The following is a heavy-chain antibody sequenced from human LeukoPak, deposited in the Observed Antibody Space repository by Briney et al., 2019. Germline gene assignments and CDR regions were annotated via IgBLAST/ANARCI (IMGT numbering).Heavy chain of an antibody. CDR2: ISAYNGNT. Sequence: ASVKVSCKASGYTFTSYAINWVRQAPGQGLEWMGWISAYNGNTNYEQKFQGRVTVTTDTSTSIAYMELRSLRSDDTAVYYCARGGSSWPFDYWGQGTLVAVSS. D-gene: IGHD6-13*01. CDR3: ARGGSSWPFDY. CDR1: GYTFTSYA. J-gene: IGHJ4*02. V-gene: IGHV1-18*01.